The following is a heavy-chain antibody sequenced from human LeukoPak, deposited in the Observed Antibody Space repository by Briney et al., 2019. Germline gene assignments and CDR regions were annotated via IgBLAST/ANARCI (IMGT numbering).Heavy chain of an antibody. D-gene: IGHD3-22*01. V-gene: IGHV3-23*03. Sequence: GGSLRLSCAASGIIISSYAMSWVRQAPGKGLECVSVILIGSGSPSYADYVEGRLTISRTNHRNTLYMETNSLRAEDTALYYCWIMHPYRDGRGYWVQWGQGTLVTVSS. CDR1: GIIISSYA. CDR2: ILIGSGSP. J-gene: IGHJ4*02. CDR3: WIMHPYRDGRGYWVQ.